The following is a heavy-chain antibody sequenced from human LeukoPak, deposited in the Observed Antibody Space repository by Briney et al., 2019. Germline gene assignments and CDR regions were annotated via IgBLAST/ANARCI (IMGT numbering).Heavy chain of an antibody. CDR1: GYILTDYY. CDR3: ARWADIVATGVY. Sequence: ASVTLSCTASGYILTDYYIHWLRQAPGQRLEWMGWINPNTGETDYARPFQGRLILNRDASISTAYMEFSRLTADATAVYYCARWADIVATGVYWGQGTLVTVSS. V-gene: IGHV1-2*02. D-gene: IGHD5-12*01. J-gene: IGHJ4*02. CDR2: INPNTGET.